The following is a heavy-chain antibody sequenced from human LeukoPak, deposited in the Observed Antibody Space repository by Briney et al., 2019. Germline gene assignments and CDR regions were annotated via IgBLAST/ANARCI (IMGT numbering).Heavy chain of an antibody. CDR2: IYYSGST. CDR3: ARGEYMVVVLTPFDY. Sequence: SETLSLTCTVSGGSISSYYWSWIRQPPGKGLEWIGYIYYSGSTSYNPSLKSRVTISVDTSKNQFSLKLSSVTAADTAVYYCARGEYMVVVLTPFDYWGQGSLVTVSS. CDR1: GGSISSYY. J-gene: IGHJ4*02. D-gene: IGHD3-22*01. V-gene: IGHV4-59*01.